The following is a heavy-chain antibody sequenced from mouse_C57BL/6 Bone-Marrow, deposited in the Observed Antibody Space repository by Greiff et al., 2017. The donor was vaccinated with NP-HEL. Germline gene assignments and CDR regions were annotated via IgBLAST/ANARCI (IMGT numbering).Heavy chain of an antibody. V-gene: IGHV1-81*01. Sequence: VQLQQSGAELARPGASVKLPCKASGYTFTSYGISWVKQRTGQGLEWIGEIYPRSGNTYYNEKFKGKATLTADKSSSTAYMELRSLTSEDSAVYFCARSGWLLAFAYWGQGTLVTVSA. CDR2: IYPRSGNT. D-gene: IGHD2-3*01. J-gene: IGHJ3*01. CDR1: GYTFTSYG. CDR3: ARSGWLLAFAY.